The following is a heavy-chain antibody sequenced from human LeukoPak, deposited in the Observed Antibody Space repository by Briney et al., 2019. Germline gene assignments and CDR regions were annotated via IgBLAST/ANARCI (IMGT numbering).Heavy chain of an antibody. CDR3: AGEGYCSGGSCYSVDY. Sequence: GGSLRLSCAASGFTFSSYSMNWVRQAPGKGLEWVSSISSSSSYIYYADSVKGRFTISRDNAKNSLYLQMNSLRAEDTAVYYCAGEGYCSGGSCYSVDYWGQGTLVTVSS. CDR2: ISSSSSYI. CDR1: GFTFSSYS. J-gene: IGHJ4*02. V-gene: IGHV3-21*01. D-gene: IGHD2-15*01.